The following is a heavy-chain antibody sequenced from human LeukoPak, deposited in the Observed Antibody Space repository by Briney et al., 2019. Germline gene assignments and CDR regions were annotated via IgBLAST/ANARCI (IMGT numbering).Heavy chain of an antibody. V-gene: IGHV1-18*01. CDR1: GYTFTSYG. J-gene: IGHJ6*02. Sequence: ASVKVSCKASGYTFTSYGISWVRQAPGQGLGWMGWISAYNGNTNYAQKLQGRVTMTTDTSTSTAYMELRSLRSDDTAVYYCARDGEPYGDYALYYYYGMDVWGQGTTVTVSS. D-gene: IGHD4-17*01. CDR2: ISAYNGNT. CDR3: ARDGEPYGDYALYYYYGMDV.